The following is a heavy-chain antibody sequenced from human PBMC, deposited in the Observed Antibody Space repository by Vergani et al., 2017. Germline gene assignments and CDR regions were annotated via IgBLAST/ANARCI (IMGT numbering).Heavy chain of an antibody. CDR2: ISYDGSNK. CDR3: ARITTGIGDTNYYDSSGEGVLY. Sequence: VQLLESGGGLVQPGGSLRLSCAASGFTFSSYAMHWVRQAPGKGLEWVAVISYDGSNKYYADSVKGRFTISRDNSKNTLYLQMNGLRAEDTAVYYCARITTGIGDTNYYDSSGEGVLYWGQGTLVTVSS. CDR1: GFTFSSYA. J-gene: IGHJ4*02. V-gene: IGHV3-30*14. D-gene: IGHD3-22*01.